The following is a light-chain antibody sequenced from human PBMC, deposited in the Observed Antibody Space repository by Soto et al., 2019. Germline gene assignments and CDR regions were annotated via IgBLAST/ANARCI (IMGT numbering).Light chain of an antibody. J-gene: IGKJ5*01. Sequence: EIVLTQSPGTLSLSPGERATLSCRASQSVSSNYLAWYQQKPGQAPRLLIYGASNRATGIPDRFSGSGSGTDFTLTISRLEPGDFAVFYSQQYGDPPITFGQGTRLEIK. CDR3: QQYGDPPIT. CDR2: GAS. CDR1: QSVSSNY. V-gene: IGKV3-20*01.